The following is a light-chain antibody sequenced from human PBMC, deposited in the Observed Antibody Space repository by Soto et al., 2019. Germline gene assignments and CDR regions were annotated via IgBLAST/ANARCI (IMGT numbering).Light chain of an antibody. CDR3: QQDNNWPPIP. J-gene: IGKJ5*01. CDR1: QTISSW. V-gene: IGKV1-5*03. CDR2: KAS. Sequence: DIQMTQSPSTLSESVGDRVTITCRASQTISSWLAWYQQKPGKAPKLLIYKASTLKSGVPSGFSGSGSGTEFTLTISSLQSEDFAVYYCQQDNNWPPIPFGQGTRFEFK.